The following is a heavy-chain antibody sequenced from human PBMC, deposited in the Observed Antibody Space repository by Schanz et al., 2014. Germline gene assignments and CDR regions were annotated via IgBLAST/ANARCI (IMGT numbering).Heavy chain of an antibody. Sequence: EVQLVESGGGLVQPGGSLRVSCAASGFTFRSYWMNWVRQAPGKGLEWVANIKQDGSDKHYVDSVKGRFTISRDNAKNSLYLQTNSLRAEDTAVYYCARDDSPSTKPFDSWGQGTLVSVSS. J-gene: IGHJ4*02. CDR2: IKQDGSDK. D-gene: IGHD2-21*01. CDR3: ARDDSPSTKPFDS. CDR1: GFTFRSYW. V-gene: IGHV3-7*01.